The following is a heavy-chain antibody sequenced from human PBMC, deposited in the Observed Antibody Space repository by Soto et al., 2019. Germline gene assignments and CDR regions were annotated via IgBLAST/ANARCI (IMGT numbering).Heavy chain of an antibody. D-gene: IGHD4-17*01. CDR3: ARGPMTRVTIGSWFDP. CDR1: GYTFTSYY. J-gene: IGHJ5*02. Sequence: ASVKVSCKASGYTFTSYYMHWVRQAPGQGLEWMGIINPSGGSTSYAQKFQGGVTMTRDTSTSTVYMELSSLRSEDTAVYYCARGPMTRVTIGSWFDPWGQGTLVTVSS. V-gene: IGHV1-46*01. CDR2: INPSGGST.